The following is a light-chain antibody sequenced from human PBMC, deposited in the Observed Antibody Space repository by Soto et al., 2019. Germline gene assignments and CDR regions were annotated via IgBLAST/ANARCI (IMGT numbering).Light chain of an antibody. CDR1: SSDVGGYNF. V-gene: IGLV2-14*01. CDR3: SSYTSSSTLG. Sequence: QSVLTQPASVSGSPGQSITISCTGTSSDVGGYNFVSWYQQHPGKAPKLMIYDVSNRPSGVSIRFSGSKSGNTASLTISGLQAEDEGDYICSSYTSSSTLGFGGGTKLTVL. J-gene: IGLJ2*01. CDR2: DVS.